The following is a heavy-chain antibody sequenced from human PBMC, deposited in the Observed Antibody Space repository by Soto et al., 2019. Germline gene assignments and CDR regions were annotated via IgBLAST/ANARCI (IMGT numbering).Heavy chain of an antibody. Sequence: GASVKVSCKASGYTFTSHGIQWVRQAPGQRLEWMGIINLSNGNTNYAQKFQGRVTMTRDTSTSTVYMELSSLRSEDTAVYYCARDLVGSSDQHFDYWGQGTLVTVSS. V-gene: IGHV1-46*01. CDR2: INLSNGNT. D-gene: IGHD2-15*01. CDR1: GYTFTSHG. CDR3: ARDLVGSSDQHFDY. J-gene: IGHJ4*02.